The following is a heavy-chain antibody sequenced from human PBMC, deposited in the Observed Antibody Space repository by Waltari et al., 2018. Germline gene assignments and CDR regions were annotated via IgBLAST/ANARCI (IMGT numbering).Heavy chain of an antibody. CDR1: GFTLSSDS. J-gene: IGHJ4*02. D-gene: IGHD3-22*01. CDR2: ISGSSSTI. CDR3: ARSYSSSAGGFDY. V-gene: IGHV3-48*04. Sequence: EVQLVESGGGLVQPGGSLRLPWAASGFTLSSDSMNWVRQAPGKGLEWVSYISGSSSTIYYADSVKGRFTMSRDNTKNSLHLQMNSLRAEDTALYYCARSYSSSAGGFDYWGQGTLVTVSS.